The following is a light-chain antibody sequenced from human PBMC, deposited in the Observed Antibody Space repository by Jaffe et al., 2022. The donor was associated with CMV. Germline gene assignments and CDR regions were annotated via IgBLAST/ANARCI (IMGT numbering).Light chain of an antibody. CDR3: HQYNNWPYT. V-gene: IGKV3-15*01. CDR2: DAA. CDR1: QTVTTN. J-gene: IGKJ2*01. Sequence: EIVMTQSPATLSASPGERVTLSCRASQTVTTNLAWYQQKPGQAPRLLIYDAASRATGFPATFTGSGSGTEFTLTISSLQSEDFAVYYCHQYNNWPYTFGQGTKLEIK.